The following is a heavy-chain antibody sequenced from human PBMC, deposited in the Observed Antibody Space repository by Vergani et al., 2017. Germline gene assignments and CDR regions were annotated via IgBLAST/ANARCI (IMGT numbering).Heavy chain of an antibody. CDR2: IYYSGST. J-gene: IGHJ4*02. CDR3: ARGVWGSYRFGDFDY. D-gene: IGHD3-16*02. CDR1: GGSISSYY. V-gene: IGHV4-59*01. Sequence: QVQLQESGPGLVKPSETLSLTCTVSGGSISSYYWSWILQPPGKGLEWIGYIYYSGSTNYNPSLKSRVTISVDTSKNQFSLKLSSVTAADTAVYYCARGVWGSYRFGDFDYWGQGTLVTVSS.